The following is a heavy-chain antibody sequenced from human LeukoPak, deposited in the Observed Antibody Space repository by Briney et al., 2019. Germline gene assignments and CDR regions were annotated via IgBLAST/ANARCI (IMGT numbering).Heavy chain of an antibody. J-gene: IGHJ4*02. CDR2: IYYSGSS. V-gene: IGHV4-59*01. CDR1: GGSISSYY. CDR3: ATSRRDGYNLGVYYFDY. D-gene: IGHD5-24*01. Sequence: SETLSLTCTVSGGSISSYYWSWIRQPPGKGLEWIGYIYYSGSSNYNPSLKSRVTMSVDTSKNYFSLKLSSVTAADTAVYYCATSRRDGYNLGVYYFDYWGQGTLVTVSS.